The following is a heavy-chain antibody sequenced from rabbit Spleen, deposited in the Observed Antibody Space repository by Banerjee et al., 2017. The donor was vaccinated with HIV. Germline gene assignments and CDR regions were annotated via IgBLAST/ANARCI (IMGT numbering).Heavy chain of an antibody. D-gene: IGHD8-1*01. V-gene: IGHV1S45*01. J-gene: IGHJ6*01. CDR2: IDIGSSGSS. CDR1: GFSFSNKAV. CDR3: ARDAGTSFSTYGMDL. Sequence: QEQLVESGGGLVKPEGSLKLSCTASGFSFSNKAVMCWVRQTPGKGLEWIACIDIGSSGSSYYASWAKGRFTISKTSSTTVTLQVTSLTAADTATYFCARDAGTSFSTYGMDLWGPGTLVTV.